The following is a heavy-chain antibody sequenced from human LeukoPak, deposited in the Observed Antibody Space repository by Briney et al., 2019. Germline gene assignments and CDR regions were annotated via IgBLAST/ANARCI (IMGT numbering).Heavy chain of an antibody. V-gene: IGHV3-30*18. CDR3: AKEVVPAAYYYYGMDV. J-gene: IGHJ6*04. CDR1: GFTFISYG. Sequence: PGGSLRLSCAASGFTFISYGMHGVRQAPGKGLDGVAVISYDGSNKYYADSVKGRFTISRDNSKNTLYLQMNSMRAEDAAVYYCAKEVVPAAYYYYGMDVWGKGTTVTVSS. D-gene: IGHD2-2*01. CDR2: ISYDGSNK.